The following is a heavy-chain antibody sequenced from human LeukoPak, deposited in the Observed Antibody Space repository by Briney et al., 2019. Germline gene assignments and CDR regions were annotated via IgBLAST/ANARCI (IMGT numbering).Heavy chain of an antibody. J-gene: IGHJ6*03. CDR3: ARASTWTYYYYYYMDV. V-gene: IGHV1-18*01. CDR2: MNPNSGNT. CDR1: GYTFSSYG. Sequence: GASVKVSCKGSGYTFSSYGISWVRQAPGQGLEWMGWMNPNSGNTGYAQKLQGRVTMTTDTSTSTAYMELRSLRSDDTAVYYCARASTWTYYYYYYMDVWGKGTTVTVSS. D-gene: IGHD3/OR15-3a*01.